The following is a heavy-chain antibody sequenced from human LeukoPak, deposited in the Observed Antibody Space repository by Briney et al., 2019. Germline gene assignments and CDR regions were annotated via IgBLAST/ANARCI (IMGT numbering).Heavy chain of an antibody. Sequence: PGGSLRLSCAASGFTVSSNYMSWVRQAPGKGLEWVSVISGSGGSTYYADSVKGRFTISRDNSKNTLYLQMNSLRAEDTAVYYCAKGVLGGLRFGYYYYYMDVWGKGTTVTVSS. CDR2: ISGSGGST. D-gene: IGHD5-12*01. CDR1: GFTVSSNY. V-gene: IGHV3-23*01. CDR3: AKGVLGGLRFGYYYYYMDV. J-gene: IGHJ6*03.